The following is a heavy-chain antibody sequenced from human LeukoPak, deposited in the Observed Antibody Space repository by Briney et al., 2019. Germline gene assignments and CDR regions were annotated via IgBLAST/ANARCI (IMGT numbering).Heavy chain of an antibody. CDR3: ASSTRGVHEYSYGGYFDY. CDR2: IIPIFATA. V-gene: IGHV1-69*05. Sequence: GASVKVSCKTSGGTFSSYGISWVRQAPGQGLEWMGGIIPIFATASYAQKFQGRVTITTDESTSTAYMELSSLRSEDTAVYYCASSTRGVHEYSYGGYFDYWGQGTLVTVSS. D-gene: IGHD5-18*01. J-gene: IGHJ4*02. CDR1: GGTFSSYG.